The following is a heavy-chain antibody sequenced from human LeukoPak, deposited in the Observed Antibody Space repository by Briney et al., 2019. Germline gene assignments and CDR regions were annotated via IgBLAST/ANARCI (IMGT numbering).Heavy chain of an antibody. D-gene: IGHD1-26*01. CDR3: ARRSSNPVGAIDY. Sequence: SETLSLTCTVSGGSTSSSDHYWDWVRQPQGKGLEWIVSITESDRTYYNPSLESRFTISVDTSKNHLSLKLNSVTAADTAVYYCARRSSNPVGAIDYWGPGTPVTVSS. J-gene: IGHJ4*02. CDR2: ITESDRT. CDR1: GGSTSSSDHY. V-gene: IGHV4-39*02.